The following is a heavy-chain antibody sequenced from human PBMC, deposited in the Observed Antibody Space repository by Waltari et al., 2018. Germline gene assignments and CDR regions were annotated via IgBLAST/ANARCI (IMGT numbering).Heavy chain of an antibody. J-gene: IGHJ3*02. D-gene: IGHD3-22*01. CDR1: GFTFSSYW. Sequence: EVQLVESGGGLVQPGGSLRLSCAASGFTFSSYWMSWVRRAPGKGLEWVANIKQDGSEKYYVDSVKGRFTISRDNAKNSLYLQMNSLRAEDTAVYYCARGGYYDSTALGIWGQGTMVTVSS. CDR3: ARGGYYDSTALGI. CDR2: IKQDGSEK. V-gene: IGHV3-7*01.